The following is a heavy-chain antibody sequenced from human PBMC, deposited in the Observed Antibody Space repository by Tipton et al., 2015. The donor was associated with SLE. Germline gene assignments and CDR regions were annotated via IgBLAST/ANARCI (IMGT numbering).Heavy chain of an antibody. CDR3: ARDYFHSGSAYFFDY. D-gene: IGHD3-10*01. J-gene: IGHJ4*02. Sequence: QVQLVQSGAEVKKPGASVKVSCKASGYTFTRYGITWVRQAPGQRLEWMGWISPLNGNTNYPQKLQGRVTMTTDTSTSTAFMELRSLRSDDTAVYYCARDYFHSGSAYFFDYWGQGALVTVSS. CDR2: ISPLNGNT. CDR1: GYTFTRYG. V-gene: IGHV1-18*01.